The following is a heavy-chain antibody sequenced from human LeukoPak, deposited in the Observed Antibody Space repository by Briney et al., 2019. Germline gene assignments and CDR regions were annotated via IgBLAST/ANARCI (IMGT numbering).Heavy chain of an antibody. CDR1: GGSFSGYY. CDR2: INHSGST. CDR3: ASRGQGVRAVIVDY. D-gene: IGHD3-10*01. V-gene: IGHV4-34*01. Sequence: PSETLSLTCAVYGGSFSGYYWSWIRQPPGKGLEWIGEINHSGSTNYNPSLKSRVTISVDTSKNQFSLKLSSVTAADTAVYYCASRGQGVRAVIVDYWGQGTLVTVSS. J-gene: IGHJ4*02.